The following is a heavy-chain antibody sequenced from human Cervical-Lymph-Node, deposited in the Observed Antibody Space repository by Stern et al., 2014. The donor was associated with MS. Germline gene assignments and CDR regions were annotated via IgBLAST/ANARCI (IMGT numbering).Heavy chain of an antibody. D-gene: IGHD5-12*01. CDR2: IYYSGTT. J-gene: IGHJ4*02. CDR3: ARHDGWLPHY. V-gene: IGHV4-39*01. CDR1: GGSISRSTYY. Sequence: QLVESGPGLVKPSETLSLTCSVSGGSISRSTYYWGWIRQPPGKGLEWIGSIYYSGTTYYNPSLKSRVTIDTSTKQFSPRLTSVTAADTAVYYCARHDGWLPHYWSQGTLVTVSS.